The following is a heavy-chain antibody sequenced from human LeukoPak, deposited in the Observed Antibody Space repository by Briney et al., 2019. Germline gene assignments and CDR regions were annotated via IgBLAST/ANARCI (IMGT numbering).Heavy chain of an antibody. Sequence: ASVKVSCKASGYTFTSYGISWVRQAPGQGLEWMGWISAYNGNTNYAQKVQGRVTMTTDTSTSTAYMELRSLRSDDTAVYYCARAGYSRFVDDLDYWGQGTLVIVSS. D-gene: IGHD1-26*01. V-gene: IGHV1-18*01. CDR2: ISAYNGNT. CDR3: ARAGYSRFVDDLDY. J-gene: IGHJ4*02. CDR1: GYTFTSYG.